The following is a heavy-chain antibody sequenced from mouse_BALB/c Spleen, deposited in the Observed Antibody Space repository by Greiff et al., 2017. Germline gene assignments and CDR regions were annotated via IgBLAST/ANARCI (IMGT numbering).Heavy chain of an antibody. Sequence: VQGVESGAELAKPGASVKMSCKASGYTFTSYWMHWVKQRPGQGLEWIGYINPSTGYTEYNQKFKDKATLTADKSSSTAYMQLSSLTSEDSAVYYCAIYSYYFDYWGQGTTLTVSS. D-gene: IGHD2-1*01. J-gene: IGHJ2*01. CDR3: AIYSYYFDY. CDR1: GYTFTSYW. CDR2: INPSTGYT. V-gene: IGHV1-7*01.